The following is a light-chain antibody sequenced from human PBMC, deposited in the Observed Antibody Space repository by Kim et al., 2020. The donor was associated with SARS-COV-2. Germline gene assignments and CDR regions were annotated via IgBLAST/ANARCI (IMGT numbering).Light chain of an antibody. CDR2: GRN. J-gene: IGLJ2*01. CDR1: NLRNYY. CDR3: NSRDNSAKVI. V-gene: IGLV3-19*01. Sequence: SSELTHDPAVSVALGQTVRITCQGDNLRNYYATWYQRKPGQAPVLAIYGRNSRPSGIPDRFSGSTSGNTASLTSTGAKAEDEADYYCNSRDNSAKVILGGGPQITV.